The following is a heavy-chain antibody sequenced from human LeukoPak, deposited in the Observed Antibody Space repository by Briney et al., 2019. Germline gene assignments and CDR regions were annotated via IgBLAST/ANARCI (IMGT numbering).Heavy chain of an antibody. D-gene: IGHD4/OR15-4a*01. Sequence: GGSLRLSCAASGFTFSSYGMSWVRQAPGKGLEWVSSIIGTGGSTHYADSVKGRFTISRGNSKNTLYLQMNSLRAEDTAVYYCARRAGAYSHPYDYWGQGTLVTVSS. CDR2: IIGTGGST. J-gene: IGHJ4*02. CDR3: ARRAGAYSHPYDY. V-gene: IGHV3-23*01. CDR1: GFTFSSYG.